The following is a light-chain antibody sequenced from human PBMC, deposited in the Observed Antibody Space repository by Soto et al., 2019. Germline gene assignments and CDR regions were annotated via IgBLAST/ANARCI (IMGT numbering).Light chain of an antibody. V-gene: IGKV1-33*01. J-gene: IGKJ5*01. CDR2: DAS. CDR3: QQSDSLPIT. CDR1: QDFGNY. Sequence: DIKMTHSPPSLFVSVGAVVTITCRASQDFGNYLNWYQQRPGKAPKLLIYDASNLERGVPSRFSGTRSGTHFTFAITSLQPEDVATYYCQQSDSLPITFGQGTRLEI.